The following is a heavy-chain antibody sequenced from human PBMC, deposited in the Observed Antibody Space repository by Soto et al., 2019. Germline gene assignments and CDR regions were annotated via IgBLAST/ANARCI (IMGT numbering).Heavy chain of an antibody. V-gene: IGHV1-69*13. CDR3: ASASYYDSSGYPDAFDI. D-gene: IGHD3-22*01. Sequence: GASVKVSCKASGGTFSSYAISWVRQAPGQGLEWMGGIIPIFGTANYAQKFQGRVTITADESTSTAYMELSSLRSEDTAVYYCASASYYDSSGYPDAFDIWGQGTMVTVSS. CDR1: GGTFSSYA. CDR2: IIPIFGTA. J-gene: IGHJ3*02.